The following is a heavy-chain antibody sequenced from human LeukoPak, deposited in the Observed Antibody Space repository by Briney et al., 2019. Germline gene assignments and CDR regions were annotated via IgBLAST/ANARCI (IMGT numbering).Heavy chain of an antibody. CDR2: INSNGDST. V-gene: IGHV3-64D*06. CDR1: GFTFSSYA. D-gene: IGHD6-19*01. J-gene: IGHJ4*02. Sequence: GGSLRLSCSASGFTFSSYAMHWVRQAPGKGLEYVSAINSNGDSTYNADSVKGRFTISRDNSKNTLYLQMSSLRVEDTAVYYCVKPNLAVAGTRYFDYWGRGTLVTVSS. CDR3: VKPNLAVAGTRYFDY.